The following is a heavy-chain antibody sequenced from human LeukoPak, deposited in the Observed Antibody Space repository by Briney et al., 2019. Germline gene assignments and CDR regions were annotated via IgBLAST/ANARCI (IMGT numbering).Heavy chain of an antibody. D-gene: IGHD6-6*01. CDR1: GASLTAHY. Sequence: PWETLSLPFAVYGASLTAHYSGWIAQPPGKGREWFGEINHVGSTNYNPSLTSRITISEDTSPNQFSLKMSSVRAPHTPEYYCARGLRVFRGSSSRGFYYWGEGTLVTVSS. J-gene: IGHJ4*02. V-gene: IGHV4-34*01. CDR3: ARGLRVFRGSSSRGFYY. CDR2: INHVGST.